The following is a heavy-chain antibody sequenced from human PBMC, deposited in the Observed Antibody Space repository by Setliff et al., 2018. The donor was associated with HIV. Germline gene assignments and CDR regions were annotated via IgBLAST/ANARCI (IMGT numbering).Heavy chain of an antibody. J-gene: IGHJ4*02. CDR1: GYTFISYG. Sequence: EASVKVSCKASGYTFISYGYSWVRQAPGQGLQWMGWISGYNGDTNYAQELQGRVTMTTDTSTSTAYMELRGLRSDDTAVYYCARTLVGPTGGYYFDYWGQGTLVTVSS. V-gene: IGHV1-18*01. D-gene: IGHD1-26*01. CDR3: ARTLVGPTGGYYFDY. CDR2: ISGYNGDT.